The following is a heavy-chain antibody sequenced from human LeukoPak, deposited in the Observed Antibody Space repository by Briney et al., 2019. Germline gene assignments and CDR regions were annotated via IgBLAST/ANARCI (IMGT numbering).Heavy chain of an antibody. CDR3: ARDGYIVVVPAAIRSGAFDI. D-gene: IGHD2-2*02. CDR2: IYHSGST. J-gene: IGHJ3*02. CDR1: GGSISSGGYY. Sequence: SSETLSLTCTVSGGSISSGGYYWSWIRQPPGKGLEWIGYIYHSGSTYYNPSLKSRVTISVDRSKNQFSLKLSSVTAADTAVYYCARDGYIVVVPAAIRSGAFDIWGQGTMVTVSS. V-gene: IGHV4-30-2*01.